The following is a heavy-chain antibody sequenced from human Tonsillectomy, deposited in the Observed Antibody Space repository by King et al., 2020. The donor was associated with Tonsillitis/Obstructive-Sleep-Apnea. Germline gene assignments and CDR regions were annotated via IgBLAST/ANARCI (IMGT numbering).Heavy chain of an antibody. CDR3: AKDLTYYDFWSGYRGDAFDI. Sequence: VQLVESGGGLVQPGGSLRLSCAASGFTFSSYAMSWVRQAPGKGLEWVSVISGSGGSTYYADSVKGRFTISRDNSKNTLYLQMNSRGAEATAVYYCAKDLTYYDFWSGYRGDAFDIWGQGTMVTVSS. CDR1: GFTFSSYA. CDR2: ISGSGGST. D-gene: IGHD3-3*01. J-gene: IGHJ3*02. V-gene: IGHV3-23*04.